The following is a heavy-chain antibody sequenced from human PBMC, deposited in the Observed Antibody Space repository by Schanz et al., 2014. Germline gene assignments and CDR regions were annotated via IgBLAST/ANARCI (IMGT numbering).Heavy chain of an antibody. J-gene: IGHJ4*02. CDR3: ARDNYYGSGSCAY. CDR1: GFTFSKYW. D-gene: IGHD3-10*01. V-gene: IGHV3-7*04. Sequence: EVQLVESGGGLVQPGGSLRLSCGGSGFTFSKYWMSWVRQAPGKGLEWVANIKQDVSEKYYVDAVKGRFTISRDNAKNSMYLHMKSLRGEDTAVYYCARDNYYGSGSCAYWGQGTLVTVSS. CDR2: IKQDVSEK.